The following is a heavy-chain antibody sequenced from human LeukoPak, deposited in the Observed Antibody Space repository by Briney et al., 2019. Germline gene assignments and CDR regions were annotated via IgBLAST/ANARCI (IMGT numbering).Heavy chain of an antibody. D-gene: IGHD6-13*01. CDR2: IYYSGST. V-gene: IGHV4-39*07. CDR3: ARRVHSSSWSSYFDY. Sequence: PSETLSLTCTVSGGSISSSSYYWGRIRQPPGKGLEWIGSIYYSGSTYYNPSLKSRVTISVDKSKNQFSLKLSSVTAADTAVYYCARRVHSSSWSSYFDYWGQETLVTVSS. J-gene: IGHJ4*02. CDR1: GGSISSSSYY.